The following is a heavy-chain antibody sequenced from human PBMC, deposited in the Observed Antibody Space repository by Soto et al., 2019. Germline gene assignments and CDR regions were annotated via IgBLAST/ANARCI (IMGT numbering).Heavy chain of an antibody. CDR3: ARDGLGYCSGGSCHHPYNWFDP. CDR2: IKQDGGEK. J-gene: IGHJ5*02. V-gene: IGHV3-7*01. D-gene: IGHD2-15*01. Sequence: EVQLVESGGGLVQPGGSLRLSCAASGFIFNSYWMSWVRQAPGKGLEWVANIKQDGGEKYYVDSVRGRFTISSDNAKTSLYLQMNSLRAADTAVYYCARDGLGYCSGGSCHHPYNWFDPWGQGTLVTVSS. CDR1: GFIFNSYW.